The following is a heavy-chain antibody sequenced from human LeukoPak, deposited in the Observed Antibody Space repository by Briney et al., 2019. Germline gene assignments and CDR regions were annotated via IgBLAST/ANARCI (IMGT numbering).Heavy chain of an antibody. CDR1: GFTFSSYG. CDR3: ARDLYDHFLDY. V-gene: IGHV3-33*01. D-gene: IGHD1-1*01. CDR2: VRYDGSDK. J-gene: IGHJ4*02. Sequence: GGSLRLCCAASGFTFSSYGIHWVRQAPGKGLEWVAGVRYDGSDKFHEDYVKGRFTISRDNSKNTVTLQMNSLRAEDTAVYYCARDLYDHFLDYWGQGTVVTVSS.